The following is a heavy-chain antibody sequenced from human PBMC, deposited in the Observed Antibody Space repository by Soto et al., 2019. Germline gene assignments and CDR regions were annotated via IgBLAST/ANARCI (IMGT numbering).Heavy chain of an antibody. CDR2: ISYDGSNK. V-gene: IGHV3-30*18. J-gene: IGHJ4*02. CDR1: GFTFSSYG. CDR3: AKENGYSSSWFEFDY. D-gene: IGHD6-13*01. Sequence: PGGSLRLSCAASGFTFSSYGMHWVRQAPGKGLEWVAVISYDGSNKYYADSAKGRFTISRDNSKNTLYLQMNSLRAEDTAVYYCAKENGYSSSWFEFDYWGQGTLVTVSS.